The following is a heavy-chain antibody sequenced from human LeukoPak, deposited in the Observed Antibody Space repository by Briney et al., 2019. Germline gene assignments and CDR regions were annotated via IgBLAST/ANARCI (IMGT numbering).Heavy chain of an antibody. Sequence: ASVKVSCKASGYTFTSYDINWVRQATGQGLEWMGWMNPNSGNTGYAQKFQGRVTMTRNTSISTAYMELSSLRSEDTAVYYCASLSGGAAGPADYYYYGMDVWGQGTTVTVSS. CDR1: GYTFTSYD. D-gene: IGHD6-13*01. CDR2: MNPNSGNT. V-gene: IGHV1-8*01. CDR3: ASLSGGAAGPADYYYYGMDV. J-gene: IGHJ6*02.